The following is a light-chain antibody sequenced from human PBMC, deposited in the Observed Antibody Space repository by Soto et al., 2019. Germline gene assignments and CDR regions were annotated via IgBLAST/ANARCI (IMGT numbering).Light chain of an antibody. J-gene: IGKJ2*01. CDR3: QQYDNYPT. CDR2: KAS. Sequence: DFQITQSPSTLSASVGDRVTITCRAGQSISTWVAWYQQKPGKAPKLLIYKASSLESGVPSRFSGSGSGTEFTLTISSLQPDDFATYYCQQYDNYPTFGQGTKVDIK. V-gene: IGKV1-5*03. CDR1: QSISTW.